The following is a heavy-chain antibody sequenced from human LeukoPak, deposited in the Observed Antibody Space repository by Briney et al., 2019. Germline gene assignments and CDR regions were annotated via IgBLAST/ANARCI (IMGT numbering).Heavy chain of an antibody. CDR2: IIPILGIA. CDR3: ARETIPSSSSYFDY. Sequence: SVKVSCKASGGTFSSYTISWVRQAPGQGLEWMGRIIPILGIANYAQKFQGRVTITADKSTSTAYMELSSLRSEDTAVYYCARETIPSSSSYFDYWGRGTLVTVSS. CDR1: GGTFSSYT. D-gene: IGHD6-13*01. V-gene: IGHV1-69*04. J-gene: IGHJ4*02.